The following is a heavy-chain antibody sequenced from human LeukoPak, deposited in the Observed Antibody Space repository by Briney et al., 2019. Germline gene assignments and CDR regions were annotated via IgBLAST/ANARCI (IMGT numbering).Heavy chain of an antibody. J-gene: IGHJ6*03. Sequence: GGSLRLSCAASGFTFSSYGMYWVRQAPGKGLEWVAFTRYDGSNKYYADSVKGRFTVSRDNAKNSLYLQMNSLRAEDTAVYYCATEVTPYYYMDVWGKGTTVTVSS. CDR1: GFTFSSYG. CDR2: TRYDGSNK. V-gene: IGHV3-30*02. D-gene: IGHD2-21*02. CDR3: ATEVTPYYYMDV.